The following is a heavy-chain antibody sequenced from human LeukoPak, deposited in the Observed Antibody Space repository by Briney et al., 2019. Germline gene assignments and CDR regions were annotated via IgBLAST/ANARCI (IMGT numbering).Heavy chain of an antibody. Sequence: GASVKVSCKASGGTFSSYAISWVRQAPGQGLEWMGGIIPIFGTANYAQKFQGRVTITTDESTSTAYMELGSLRSEDTAVYYCAVEFIVLMVYALDYWGQGTLVTVSS. J-gene: IGHJ4*02. CDR3: AVEFIVLMVYALDY. D-gene: IGHD2-8*01. V-gene: IGHV1-69*05. CDR1: GGTFSSYA. CDR2: IIPIFGTA.